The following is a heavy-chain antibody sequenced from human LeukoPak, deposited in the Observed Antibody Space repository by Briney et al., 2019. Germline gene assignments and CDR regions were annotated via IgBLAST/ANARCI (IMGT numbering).Heavy chain of an antibody. V-gene: IGHV1-8*02. CDR3: ARGYRLDRFDP. Sequence: ASVKVSCKASGGTFSSYAISWVRQAPGQGLEWMGWMNPNSGNTGYAQKFQGRVTMTRNTSISTAYMELSSLRSEDTAVYYCARGYRLDRFDPWGQGTLVTVSS. D-gene: IGHD3-16*02. J-gene: IGHJ5*02. CDR1: GGTFSSYA. CDR2: MNPNSGNT.